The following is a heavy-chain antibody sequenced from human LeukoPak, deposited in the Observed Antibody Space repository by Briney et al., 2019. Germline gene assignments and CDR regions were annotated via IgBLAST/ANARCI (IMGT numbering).Heavy chain of an antibody. CDR3: AGDRSHFDAFDI. V-gene: IGHV1-46*01. J-gene: IGHJ3*02. Sequence: ASVKVSCKASGYTFTSYYMHWVRQAPGQGLEWMGIINPSVGSTSYAQKFQGRVTMTRDTSTSTVYMELSSLRSEDTAVYYCAGDRSHFDAFDIWGQGTMVTVSS. D-gene: IGHD1-14*01. CDR1: GYTFTSYY. CDR2: INPSVGST.